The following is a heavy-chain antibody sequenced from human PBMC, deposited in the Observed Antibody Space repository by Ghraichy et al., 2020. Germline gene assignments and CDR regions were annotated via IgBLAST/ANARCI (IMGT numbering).Heavy chain of an antibody. CDR3: AKNLPLSISCLDY. Sequence: GESLNISCVASGFTFSTYGMHWVRQAPGKGLEWVAFIRYDGSNKYYADSVKGRFTISRDNSKKTMYLQMNSLRPEDTAIYYCAKNLPLSISCLDYWGQGTLVTVSS. CDR2: IRYDGSNK. J-gene: IGHJ4*02. CDR1: GFTFSTYG. D-gene: IGHD2/OR15-2a*01. V-gene: IGHV3-30*02.